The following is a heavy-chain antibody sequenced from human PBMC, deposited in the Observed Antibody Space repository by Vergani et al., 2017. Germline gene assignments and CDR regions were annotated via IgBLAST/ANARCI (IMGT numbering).Heavy chain of an antibody. D-gene: IGHD1-1*01. CDR3: ARVRGETGTAGWLDP. Sequence: QVQLVQSGAEVKKPGASVKVSCKASGYTFTSYYMHWVRQAPGQGLEWMGGIMSSLGTANYAQNFQDRLTITADISTTTAYMELSGLRPEDTAIYYCARVRGETGTAGWLDPWGQGTLVTVSS. J-gene: IGHJ5*02. V-gene: IGHV1-46*01. CDR1: GYTFTSYY. CDR2: IMSSLGTA.